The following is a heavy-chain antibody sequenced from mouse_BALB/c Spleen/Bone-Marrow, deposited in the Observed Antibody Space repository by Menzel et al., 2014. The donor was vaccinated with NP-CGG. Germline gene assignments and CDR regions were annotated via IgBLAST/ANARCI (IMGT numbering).Heavy chain of an antibody. J-gene: IGHJ4*01. CDR1: GYNFTSYW. CDR2: IYPVSAST. Sequence: VKLVESGAERVKPGTSVTLSCKASGYNFTSYWVNWVKLRSGQGLEWIGDIYPVSASTNYNEKFRSKATLTVDTSSSTAYMQLSNLASDDSALYYCASGVYYAMDYWGQGTSVTVSS. CDR3: ASGVYYAMDY. V-gene: IGHV1-55*01.